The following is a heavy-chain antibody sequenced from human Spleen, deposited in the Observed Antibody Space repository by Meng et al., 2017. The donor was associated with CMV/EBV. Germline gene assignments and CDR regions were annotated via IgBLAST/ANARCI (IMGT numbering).Heavy chain of an antibody. CDR2: ISGSGGST. CDR3: AKDWSGYYENHYYFDY. D-gene: IGHD3-3*01. V-gene: IGHV3-23*01. J-gene: IGHJ4*02. CDR1: GFTFSSYA. Sequence: GGSLRLSCAASGFTFSSYAMSWVRQAPGKGLEWVSAISGSGGSTYYADSMKGRFTISRDNSKNTLYLQMNSLRAEDTAVYYCAKDWSGYYENHYYFDYWGQGTLVTVSS.